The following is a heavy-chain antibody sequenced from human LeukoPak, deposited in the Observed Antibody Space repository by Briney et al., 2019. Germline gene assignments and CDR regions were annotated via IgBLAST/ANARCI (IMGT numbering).Heavy chain of an antibody. CDR3: AKTNLSPHRSSSGPRRGSLSYYYYMDV. D-gene: IGHD6-6*01. Sequence: GGSLRLSCAPSGLSFGSYTMTWVRQAPGKGLEWVAGISSDGTTTNYADSVKGRFTISRETTLNLQMDSLRAEDTATYYCAKTNLSPHRSSSGPRRGSLSYYYYMDVWARGTTVTVSS. V-gene: IGHV3-23*01. J-gene: IGHJ6*03. CDR2: ISSDGTTT. CDR1: GLSFGSYT.